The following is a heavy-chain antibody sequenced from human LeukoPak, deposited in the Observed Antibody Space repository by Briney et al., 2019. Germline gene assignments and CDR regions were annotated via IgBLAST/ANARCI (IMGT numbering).Heavy chain of an antibody. Sequence: TFRNYGMAWVRQPPGKGLEWIGTFYYSETPYYNPSLKSRVTISVDTSKNQFSLKLSSVTAADTALYYCARATKIFYSLNWGQGTLVTVSS. D-gene: IGHD2-8*01. J-gene: IGHJ4*02. CDR2: FYYSETP. CDR1: TFRNYG. V-gene: IGHV4-39*07. CDR3: ARATKIFYSLN.